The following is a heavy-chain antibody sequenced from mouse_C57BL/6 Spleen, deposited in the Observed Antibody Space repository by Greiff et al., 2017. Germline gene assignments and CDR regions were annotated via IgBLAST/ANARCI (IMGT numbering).Heavy chain of an antibody. V-gene: IGHV14-1*01. D-gene: IGHD4-1*01. CDR1: GFTITDYY. J-gene: IGHJ3*01. Sequence: VQLQQSGAELVRPGASVKLSCTASGFTITDYYMHWVKQRPEQGLEWIGRIDPEDGGTEYAPKFQGKATMTADTSSNTAYMQLSSLTSEDAAVYYCTRGTGGFAYWGQGTLVTVSA. CDR3: TRGTGGFAY. CDR2: IDPEDGGT.